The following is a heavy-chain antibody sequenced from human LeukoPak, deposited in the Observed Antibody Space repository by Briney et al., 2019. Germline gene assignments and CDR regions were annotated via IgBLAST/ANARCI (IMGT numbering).Heavy chain of an antibody. V-gene: IGHV4-39*01. CDR2: IYYSGST. J-gene: IGHJ4*02. D-gene: IGHD6-13*01. CDR1: GGSISSSSYY. CDR3: SRETTSTSWY. Sequence: SSETLSLTCTGSGGSISSSSYYWAWIRQPPEKGLEWIGSIYYSGSTFYSPSLKSRVTLSVGTSKNQFSLKLSSVTAADTAVYFCSRETTSTSWYWGQGTLVTVSS.